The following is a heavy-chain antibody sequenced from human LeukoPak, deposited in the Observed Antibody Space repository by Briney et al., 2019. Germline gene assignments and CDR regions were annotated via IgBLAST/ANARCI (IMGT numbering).Heavy chain of an antibody. D-gene: IGHD6-19*01. Sequence: ASVKVSGKTSVFTFTTYTMHWVRQAPGQRLEWMGWINAANGNTQYSQKFQGRVTITRDTSASTAYMELSSLRSEDTAVYYCARGAPIRVAVAATFDPWGQGTLVTVPS. V-gene: IGHV1-3*01. CDR3: ARGAPIRVAVAATFDP. J-gene: IGHJ5*02. CDR1: VFTFTTYT. CDR2: INAANGNT.